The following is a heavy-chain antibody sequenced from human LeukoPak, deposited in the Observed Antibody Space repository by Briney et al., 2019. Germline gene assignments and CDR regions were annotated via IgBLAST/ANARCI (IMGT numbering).Heavy chain of an antibody. CDR2: INLNSGGT. D-gene: IGHD3-10*01. CDR3: TRGSMIWGVPSFDY. Sequence: ASVKVSCKASGYTFTGYYMNWVRQAPGQGLEWMGWINLNSGGTKYAQKFQGRVTLTRDTSISTAYMELSLRSDDTAVYYCTRGSMIWGVPSFDYWGQGTLVTVSS. V-gene: IGHV1-2*02. J-gene: IGHJ4*02. CDR1: GYTFTGYY.